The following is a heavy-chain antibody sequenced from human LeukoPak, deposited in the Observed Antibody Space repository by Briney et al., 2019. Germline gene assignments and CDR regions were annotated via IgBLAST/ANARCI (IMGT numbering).Heavy chain of an antibody. CDR1: GFTFSDHY. CDR2: IKQDGSEK. CDR3: ARVEASGYDYGAFDY. V-gene: IGHV3-7*01. J-gene: IGHJ4*02. D-gene: IGHD5-12*01. Sequence: PGGSLRLSCVASGFTFSDHYMDWVRQAPGKGLEWVANIKQDGSEKYYVDSVKGRFTISRDNAKNSLYLQMNSLRAEDTAVYYCARVEASGYDYGAFDYWGQGTLVTVSS.